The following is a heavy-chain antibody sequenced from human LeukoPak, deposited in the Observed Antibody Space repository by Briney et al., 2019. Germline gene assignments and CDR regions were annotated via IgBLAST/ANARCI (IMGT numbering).Heavy chain of an antibody. CDR3: ARDADIAAAGILFDY. Sequence: GGSLRLSCAASGFTFSDYYMSWIRQAPGKGLEWVSYISSSGSTIYYADSVKGRFTISRDHAKNSLYLQMNSLRAEDTAVYYCARDADIAAAGILFDYWGQGTLVTVSS. CDR1: GFTFSDYY. V-gene: IGHV3-11*01. CDR2: ISSSGSTI. J-gene: IGHJ4*02. D-gene: IGHD6-13*01.